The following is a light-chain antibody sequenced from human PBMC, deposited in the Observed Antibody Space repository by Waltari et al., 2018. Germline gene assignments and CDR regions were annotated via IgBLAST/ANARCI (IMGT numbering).Light chain of an antibody. CDR2: DAS. Sequence: DIQMTQSPSSLSASVGERVTINCRASQGIKNYLSWYQQKPGKVPKRLIYDASSLQSGVPSRFSGSGSGTVFTLTISSLQPEDLASYYCLQYNSAPYSFGQGTKVEIK. V-gene: IGKV1-17*01. J-gene: IGKJ2*03. CDR1: QGIKNY. CDR3: LQYNSAPYS.